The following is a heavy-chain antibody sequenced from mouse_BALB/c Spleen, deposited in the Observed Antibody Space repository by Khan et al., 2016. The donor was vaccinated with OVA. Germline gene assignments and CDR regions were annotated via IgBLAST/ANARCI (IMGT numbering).Heavy chain of an antibody. CDR2: ISNGGGST. J-gene: IGHJ4*01. Sequence: EVQLVESGGGLVQPGGSLKLSCAASGFTFSSYTMSWVRQTPEKRLEWVAYISNGGGSTYYPDTVKGRFTISRDTAKNTLYLHMSSLKSEDTAMYYCAGGVMAKRHYAMDYWGQGTSVTVSS. V-gene: IGHV5-12-2*01. CDR1: GFTFSSYT. CDR3: AGGVMAKRHYAMDY. D-gene: IGHD2-1*01.